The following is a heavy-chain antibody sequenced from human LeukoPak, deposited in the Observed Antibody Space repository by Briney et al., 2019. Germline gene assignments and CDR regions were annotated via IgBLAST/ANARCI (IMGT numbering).Heavy chain of an antibody. V-gene: IGHV4-4*07. Sequence: SETLSLTCTVSGDSISSYYWSWIRQPAGKGLEWIGRIYTSGRTNYNPSLKSRVSMSVDTSKNQFSLRLKSVTAADTAVYYCARLINKPIAANGTGPFDHWGQGTLVTVSS. CDR2: IYTSGRT. CDR3: ARLINKPIAANGTGPFDH. D-gene: IGHD6-6*01. J-gene: IGHJ4*02. CDR1: GDSISSYY.